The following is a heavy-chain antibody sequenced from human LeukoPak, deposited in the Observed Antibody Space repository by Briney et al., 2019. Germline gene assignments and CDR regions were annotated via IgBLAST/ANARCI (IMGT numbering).Heavy chain of an antibody. CDR1: GYTFTDYY. Sequence: GASVKVSCKTSGYTFTDYYMHWVRQAPGQGLEWMGWINPNSGGTNYVQKFQGWVTMTRDTSISTAYMELSRLRSDDTAVYYCARVVVGATPFDYWGQGTLVTVSS. D-gene: IGHD1-26*01. J-gene: IGHJ4*02. V-gene: IGHV1-2*04. CDR2: INPNSGGT. CDR3: ARVVVGATPFDY.